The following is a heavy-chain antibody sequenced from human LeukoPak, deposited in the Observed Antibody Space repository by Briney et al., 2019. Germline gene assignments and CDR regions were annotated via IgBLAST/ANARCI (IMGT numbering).Heavy chain of an antibody. V-gene: IGHV4-34*01. J-gene: IGHJ5*02. D-gene: IGHD6-13*01. Sequence: SETLSLTCGVSGGSFSGYYWSWIRQPPGKGLEWIGESNHNGRTNYNPSLKSRATISVDMSKNQFSLKLISVTAADTAVYYCARRGGSSWYSWFDPWGPGTLVSV. CDR3: ARRGGSSWYSWFDP. CDR1: GGSFSGYY. CDR2: SNHNGRT.